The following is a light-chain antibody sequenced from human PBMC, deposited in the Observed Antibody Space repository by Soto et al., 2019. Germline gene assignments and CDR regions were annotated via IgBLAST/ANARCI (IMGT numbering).Light chain of an antibody. Sequence: SYELTQPPSVSVSPGQTANITCSGDKLGEKYACWYQQKPGQSPVLVIYQDMKRPSGIPERFSGSNSGNTATLTISGTQAMDEADYYCQAWDSSTGVFGTGTQLTVL. CDR3: QAWDSSTGV. V-gene: IGLV3-1*01. CDR1: KLGEKY. CDR2: QDM. J-gene: IGLJ1*01.